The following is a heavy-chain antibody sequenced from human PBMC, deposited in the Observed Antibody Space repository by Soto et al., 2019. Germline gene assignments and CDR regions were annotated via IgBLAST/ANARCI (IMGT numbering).Heavy chain of an antibody. V-gene: IGHV1-69*13. CDR2: IIPIFGTA. CDR1: GYTFTSYA. CDR3: ARDPTGGIVVVVAPYGMDV. D-gene: IGHD2-15*01. J-gene: IGHJ6*02. Sequence: GGSVKVSCKASGYTFTSYAMHLVRQAPRQKLEWMGGIIPIFGTANYAQKFQGRVTITADESTSTAYMELSSLRSEDTAVYYCARDPTGGIVVVVAPYGMDVWGQGTTVTVSS.